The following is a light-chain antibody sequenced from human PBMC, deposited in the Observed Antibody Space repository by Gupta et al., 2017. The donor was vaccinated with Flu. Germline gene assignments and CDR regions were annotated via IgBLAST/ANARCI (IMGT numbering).Light chain of an antibody. CDR1: QNISSY. CDR2: SAS. V-gene: IGKV1-39*01. CDR3: QQSNNLPST. J-gene: IGKJ2*01. Sequence: PSSLSASVGDRVIIACRASQNISSYLNWYQQKPGKAPNLLIYSASKVQSGVPSRFSGSGSGTXFTLTIXRLQPEDFATYYCQQSNNLPSTFGXGTKVEIK.